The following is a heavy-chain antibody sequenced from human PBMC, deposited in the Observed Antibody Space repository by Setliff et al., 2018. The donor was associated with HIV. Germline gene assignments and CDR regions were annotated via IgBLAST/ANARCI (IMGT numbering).Heavy chain of an antibody. D-gene: IGHD3-22*01. Sequence: PSETLSLTCTVSGGSISRDSFYWGWFRQPPGEGLEWIGSIYYSGTTYYAPSLETRLTISVDTSTNQFSLKLTSVTAADTAMYFCAGDSGYPSNWFDPWGQGILGTVSS. CDR2: IYYSGTT. V-gene: IGHV4-39*02. CDR1: GGSISRDSFY. CDR3: AGDSGYPSNWFDP. J-gene: IGHJ5*02.